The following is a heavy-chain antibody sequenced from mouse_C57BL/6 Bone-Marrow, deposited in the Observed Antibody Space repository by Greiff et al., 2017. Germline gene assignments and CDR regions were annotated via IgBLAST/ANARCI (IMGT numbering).Heavy chain of an antibody. CDR3: ARWVFITTVVTLDYVDY. J-gene: IGHJ2*01. CDR1: GYTFTSYW. D-gene: IGHD1-1*01. V-gene: IGHV1-69*01. Sequence: QVQLQQPGAELVMPGASVKLSCKASGYTFTSYWMHWVKQRPGQGLEWIGEIDPSDSYTNYNQKFKGKSTLTVDKSSSTAYMQLSSLTSEDSAVYYCARWVFITTVVTLDYVDYWGQGTTLTVSS. CDR2: IDPSDSYT.